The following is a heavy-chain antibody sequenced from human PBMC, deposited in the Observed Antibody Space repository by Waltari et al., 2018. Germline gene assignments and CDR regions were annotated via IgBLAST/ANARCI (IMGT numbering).Heavy chain of an antibody. V-gene: IGHV1-69*01. CDR3: ARSSMTTVTTIYGMDV. CDR1: GGTFSSYA. Sequence: QVQLVQSGAEVKKPGSSVKVSCKASGGTFSSYAISWVRQAPGQGLEGMGGLIPIVGTANYAQKFKGRVTITADEATSTAYMELSSLRSEDTAVYYCARSSMTTVTTIYGMDVWGQGTTVTVSS. J-gene: IGHJ6*02. D-gene: IGHD4-17*01. CDR2: LIPIVGTA.